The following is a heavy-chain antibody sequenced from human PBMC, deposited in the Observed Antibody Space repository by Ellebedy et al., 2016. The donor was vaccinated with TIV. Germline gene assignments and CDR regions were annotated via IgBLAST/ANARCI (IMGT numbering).Heavy chain of an antibody. Sequence: ASVKVSCKASGGSLRGYAFSWVRQAPGQGPEWMGWIIPIFGTANYAQKFQGRVTITAHKSTSTAYMELSSLRSEDTAVYYCAKRDWGRWFDPWGQGTLVTVSS. CDR2: IIPIFGTA. V-gene: IGHV1-69*06. CDR3: AKRDWGRWFDP. J-gene: IGHJ5*02. CDR1: GGSLRGYA. D-gene: IGHD7-27*01.